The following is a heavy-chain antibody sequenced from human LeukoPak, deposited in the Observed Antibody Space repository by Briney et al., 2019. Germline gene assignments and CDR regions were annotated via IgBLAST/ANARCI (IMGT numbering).Heavy chain of an antibody. CDR2: ISGNGGST. CDR1: RFTFGSYA. D-gene: IGHD2-15*01. CDR3: ARGDTVVVVAGNYLDY. J-gene: IGHJ4*02. V-gene: IGHV3-23*01. Sequence: GGSLRLSCAASRFTFGSYAMSWVRQAPGKGLEWVSSISGNGGSTFYADSVKGRFSISRDTSKNTLDLQMNSLSVEDTAVYYCARGDTVVVVAGNYLDYWGQGSVVTVSS.